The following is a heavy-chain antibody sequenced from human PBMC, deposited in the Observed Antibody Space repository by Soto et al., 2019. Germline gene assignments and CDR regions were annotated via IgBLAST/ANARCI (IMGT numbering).Heavy chain of an antibody. J-gene: IGHJ6*02. CDR3: ARFVRSCSGTTCYTRADV. D-gene: IGHD2-2*02. V-gene: IGHV4-61*01. CDR1: GGSVSSDTHY. CDR2: IYSSGST. Sequence: PSETLSLTCTVSGGSVSSDTHYWSWIRQPPGKRLEWIGFIYSSGSTNCNPSLKSRVTMPVDTSKNQFSLKLRSVIVADTAVYHCARFVRSCSGTTCYTRADVWGQGTTVTVSS.